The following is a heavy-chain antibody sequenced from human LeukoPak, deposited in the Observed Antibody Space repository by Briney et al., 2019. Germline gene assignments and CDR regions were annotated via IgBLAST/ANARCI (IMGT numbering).Heavy chain of an antibody. CDR2: IYYSGST. CDR3: ARRDTAMVNFDY. Sequence: SQTLSLTCTVSGGSISSGDYYWSWIRQPPGKGLEWIGYIYYSGSTYYNLSLKSRVTISVDTCKNQFSLKLSSVTAADTAVYYCARRDTAMVNFDYRGQGTLVTVSS. V-gene: IGHV4-30-4*08. D-gene: IGHD5-18*01. CDR1: GGSISSGDYY. J-gene: IGHJ4*02.